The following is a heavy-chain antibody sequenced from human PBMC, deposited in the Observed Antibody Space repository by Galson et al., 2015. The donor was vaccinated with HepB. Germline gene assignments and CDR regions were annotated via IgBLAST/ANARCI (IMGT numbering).Heavy chain of an antibody. CDR2: INHSGST. V-gene: IGHV4-34*01. Sequence: ETLSLTCAVYGGSFSDYYWSWIRQPPGKGLEWIGEINHSGSTNDNPSLKSRITISVDTSKNQFSLKLTSVTAADAAVYYCARGPAAVVYDYVWGSSRQPLYYLDSWGQGTLLTVSS. J-gene: IGHJ4*02. CDR1: GGSFSDYY. D-gene: IGHD3-16*02. CDR3: ARGPAAVVYDYVWGSSRQPLYYLDS.